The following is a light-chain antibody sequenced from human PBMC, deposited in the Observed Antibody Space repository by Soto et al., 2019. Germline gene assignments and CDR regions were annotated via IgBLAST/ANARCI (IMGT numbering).Light chain of an antibody. Sequence: EIVMTQSAATLSVSPGERATLSCRASPSVSSNLAWYQQKPGQAPRLLIYGASTRATGIPARFSGSGSGTAYTLTISTLQSEDVAVYYCEPYNNWPPWTFGQGTKVDIK. V-gene: IGKV3-15*01. J-gene: IGKJ1*01. CDR1: PSVSSN. CDR3: EPYNNWPPWT. CDR2: GAS.